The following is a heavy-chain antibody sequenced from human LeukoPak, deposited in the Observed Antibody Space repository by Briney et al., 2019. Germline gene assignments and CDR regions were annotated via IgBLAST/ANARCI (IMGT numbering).Heavy chain of an antibody. D-gene: IGHD2-2*01. CDR1: GGSISSYY. V-gene: IGHV4-59*01. CDR3: ARGDPGIVVVPAAKGRCWFDP. J-gene: IGHJ5*02. CDR2: IYYSGST. Sequence: SETLSLTCTVSGGSISSYYWSWIRQPPGKGLEWIGYIYYSGSTNYNPSLKSRVTISVDTSKNQFSLKLSSVTAADTTVYYCARGDPGIVVVPAAKGRCWFDPWGQGTLVTVSS.